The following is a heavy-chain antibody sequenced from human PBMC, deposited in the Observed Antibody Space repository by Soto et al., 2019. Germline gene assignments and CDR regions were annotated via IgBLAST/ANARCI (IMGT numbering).Heavy chain of an antibody. CDR2: IYYSGST. CDR1: GGSISSYY. CDR3: ARGSSSWDIGHAIFQH. J-gene: IGHJ1*01. Sequence: SETLSLTGTVSGGSISSYYWSWIRQPPWKGLEWIGYIYYSGSTNYNPSLKSRVTISVDTSKNQFSLKLSSVTAADTAVYYCARGSSSWDIGHAIFQHCGQRTLVTVSS. V-gene: IGHV4-59*01. D-gene: IGHD6-13*01.